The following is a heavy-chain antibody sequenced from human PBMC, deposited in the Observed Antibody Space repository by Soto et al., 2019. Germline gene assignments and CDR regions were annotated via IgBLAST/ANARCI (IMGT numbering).Heavy chain of an antibody. D-gene: IGHD1-26*01. V-gene: IGHV4-31*03. J-gene: IGHJ4*02. CDR1: GGSISSGNYY. Sequence: ILALTCTVSGGSISSGNYYWSWIRQHPGKGLEWIGYIYYSGSTSYNPSLKSRLNISIDRPTNQFSLNLRSVTAADTAVYFCARVRIAGAIPFDHWGQGVL. CDR2: IYYSGST. CDR3: ARVRIAGAIPFDH.